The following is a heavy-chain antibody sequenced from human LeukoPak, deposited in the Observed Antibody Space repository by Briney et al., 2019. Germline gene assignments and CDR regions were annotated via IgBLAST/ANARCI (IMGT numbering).Heavy chain of an antibody. CDR2: IIPIFGIS. V-gene: IGHV1-69*04. J-gene: IGHJ6*02. CDR1: GGTFSSYA. D-gene: IGHD2-2*03. CDR3: ARAPGGYCSSTSCPPFHYGMDV. Sequence: SVKVACKASGGTFSSYAISRVRQAPGPGLEWMGRIIPIFGISNYTQKFQGKVTINEDKSTSTAYMELSSLRSEDTAVYYCARAPGGYCSSTSCPPFHYGMDVWGQGTTVTVSS.